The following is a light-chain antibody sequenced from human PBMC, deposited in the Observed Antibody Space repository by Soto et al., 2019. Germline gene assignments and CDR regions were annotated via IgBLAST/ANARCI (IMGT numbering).Light chain of an antibody. CDR2: AAS. CDR1: QSISSY. Sequence: DIQMTQSPPSLSASVGDRVNITCRASQSISSYLNWYQQKPGTAPKLLIYAASSLQSGVPSRFSGSGSGTDFTLTISSLQPEDFATYYCQQSYSTLWTFGQGTKVEIK. CDR3: QQSYSTLWT. J-gene: IGKJ1*01. V-gene: IGKV1-39*01.